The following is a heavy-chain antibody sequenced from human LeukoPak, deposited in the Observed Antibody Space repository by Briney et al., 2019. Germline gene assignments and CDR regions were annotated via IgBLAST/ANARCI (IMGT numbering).Heavy chain of an antibody. J-gene: IGHJ4*02. D-gene: IGHD5-12*01. V-gene: IGHV3-49*03. CDR3: VRDYRYAGHESVY. CDR1: GVTFADYA. Sequence: GGSLRLSCTTSGVTFADYAMSWFRQAPGKGLEWVGFIRSKSNGGTTHYAASVEGRFTISRDDSNSIAYLQMNSLKTEDTAVYYCVRDYRYAGHESVYWGQGTLVTVSS. CDR2: IRSKSNGGTT.